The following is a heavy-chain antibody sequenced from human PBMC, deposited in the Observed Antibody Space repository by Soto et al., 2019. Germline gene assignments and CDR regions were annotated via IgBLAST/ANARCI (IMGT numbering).Heavy chain of an antibody. CDR2: IYPGDSDT. J-gene: IGHJ4*02. CDR3: ARQKYYYDSSGYRPFDY. D-gene: IGHD3-22*01. V-gene: IGHV5-51*01. CDR1: GYSFTSYW. Sequence: PVESLKISCNGSGYSFTSYWIGWVRQMPGKGLEWMGIIYPGDSDTRYSPSFQGQVTISADKSISTAYLQWSSLKASDTAMYYCARQKYYYDSSGYRPFDYWGQGTLVTAPQ.